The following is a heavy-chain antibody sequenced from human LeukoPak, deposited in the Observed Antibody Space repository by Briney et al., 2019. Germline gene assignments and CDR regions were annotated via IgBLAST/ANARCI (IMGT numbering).Heavy chain of an antibody. V-gene: IGHV3-21*01. J-gene: IGHJ6*03. CDR3: ARVGDFWSGYRTYYYYHMDV. CDR2: ISSSSYI. D-gene: IGHD3-3*01. Sequence: PGGSLRLSCAASGFTFSSYSMNWVRQASGKGLEWVSSISSSSYIYYADSMKGRFTISRDNAKKSLYLQMNSLTAEDTAVYYCARVGDFWSGYRTYYYYHMDVWGKGTTVTVSS. CDR1: GFTFSSYS.